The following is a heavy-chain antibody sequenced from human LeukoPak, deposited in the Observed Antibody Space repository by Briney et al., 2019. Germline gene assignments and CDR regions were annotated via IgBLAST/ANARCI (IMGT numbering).Heavy chain of an antibody. D-gene: IGHD2-15*01. CDR3: ARGSTEVVAATPQVWSVWFDP. CDR2: INHSGST. V-gene: IGHV4-34*01. J-gene: IGHJ5*02. Sequence: PSETLSLTCTVSGGSISSYYWSWIRQPAGKGLEWIGEINHSGSTNYNPSLKSRVTISVDTSKNQFSLKLSSVTAADTAVYYCARGSTEVVAATPQVWSVWFDPWGQGTLVTVSS. CDR1: GGSISSYY.